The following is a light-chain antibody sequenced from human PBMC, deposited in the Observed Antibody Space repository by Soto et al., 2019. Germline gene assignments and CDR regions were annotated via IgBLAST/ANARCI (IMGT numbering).Light chain of an antibody. CDR2: AAS. CDR3: QQSYSTPRT. J-gene: IGKJ1*01. Sequence: DIQMTQSPSALSASVGDRVTITCRASQSIRSLLNWYQQKPGRAPNLLIYAASNLRSGVPSRFSGSVSGTDFTLTISSLQPEDFATYYCQQSYSTPRTFGQGTKVDI. CDR1: QSIRSL. V-gene: IGKV1-39*01.